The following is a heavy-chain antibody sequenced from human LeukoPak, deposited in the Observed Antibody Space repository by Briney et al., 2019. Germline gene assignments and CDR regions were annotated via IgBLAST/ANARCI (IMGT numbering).Heavy chain of an antibody. CDR2: INTNSGGT. Sequence: ASAKVSCKASGYTFTDYYIHWVRQAPGQGLEWMGWINTNSGGTNYAQKFQGRVTMTRDTSISTAYMELSRLRSDDTAVYYCTRYNSGLFDYWGQGTLVTVSS. D-gene: IGHD3-22*01. V-gene: IGHV1-2*02. CDR3: TRYNSGLFDY. CDR1: GYTFTDYY. J-gene: IGHJ4*02.